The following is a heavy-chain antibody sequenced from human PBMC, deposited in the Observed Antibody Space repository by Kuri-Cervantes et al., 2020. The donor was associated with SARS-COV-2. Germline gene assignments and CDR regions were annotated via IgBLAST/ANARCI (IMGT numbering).Heavy chain of an antibody. Sequence: SLKISCAASGFTFDDYAMHWVRQAPGKGLEWVSGISWNSGSIGYADSVKGRFTISRDNAKNSLYLQMNSLRAEDTAVYYCARETNDFWSGYYPAVKGWFDPWGQGTLVTVSS. J-gene: IGHJ5*02. CDR3: ARETNDFWSGYYPAVKGWFDP. D-gene: IGHD3-3*01. V-gene: IGHV3-9*01. CDR1: GFTFDDYA. CDR2: ISWNSGSI.